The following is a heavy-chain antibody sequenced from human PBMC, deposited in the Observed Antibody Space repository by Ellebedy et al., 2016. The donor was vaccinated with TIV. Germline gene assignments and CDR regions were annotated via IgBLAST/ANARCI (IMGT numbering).Heavy chain of an antibody. J-gene: IGHJ4*02. Sequence: MPSETLSLTCTVSGGSISSYYWSWIRQHPGKGLEWIGYIYSSGSTYYNPSLKSRVTISVDTSKNQFSLKLSSVTAADTAVYYCARGVMVRGVMSFTQKTYYFDYWGQGTLVTVSS. CDR1: GGSISSYY. V-gene: IGHV4-59*06. CDR2: IYSSGST. CDR3: ARGVMVRGVMSFTQKTYYFDY. D-gene: IGHD3-10*01.